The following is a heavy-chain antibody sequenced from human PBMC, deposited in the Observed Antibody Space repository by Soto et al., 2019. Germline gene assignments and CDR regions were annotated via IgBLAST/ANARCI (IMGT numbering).Heavy chain of an antibody. CDR1: GYTLTELS. CDR3: ATGPIYYDSSGYNY. Sequence: ASVKVSCKVSGYTLTELSMHWVRQAPGKGLEWMGGFDPEDGETIYAQKFQGRVTMTEDTSTDTAYMELSSLRSEDTAVYYCATGPIYYDSSGYNYWGQGTLVTVSS. D-gene: IGHD3-22*01. J-gene: IGHJ4*02. V-gene: IGHV1-24*01. CDR2: FDPEDGET.